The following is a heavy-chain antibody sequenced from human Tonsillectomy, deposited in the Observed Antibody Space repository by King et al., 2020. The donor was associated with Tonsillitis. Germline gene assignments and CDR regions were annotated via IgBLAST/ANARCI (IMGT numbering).Heavy chain of an antibody. Sequence: VQLVESGGGLVKPGGSLRLSCAASGFTFSSYSMNWVRQAPGKGLEWVSSISSSSSYIYYADSVKGRFTLSRDNAKNSLYLQMNSLRAEDTAVDYWARGQKQTDDGDYGGQGTRGT. CDR1: GFTFSSYS. J-gene: IGHJ4*02. CDR3: ARGQKQTDDGDY. D-gene: IGHD1-1*01. CDR2: ISSSSSYI. V-gene: IGHV3-21*01.